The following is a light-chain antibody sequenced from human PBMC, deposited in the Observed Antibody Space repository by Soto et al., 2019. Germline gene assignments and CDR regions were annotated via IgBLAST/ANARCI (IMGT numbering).Light chain of an antibody. CDR1: QSVRSY. CDR3: QQRSNWPQFT. V-gene: IGKV3-11*01. CDR2: DAS. Sequence: EIVLTQSPATLSLSPGERATLSCRASQSVRSYVAWYQQKPGQAPRLLIYDASNRATGIPARFSGSGSGTDFTLTISSLEPEDFAVYYCQQRSNWPQFTCGPGTKVDIK. J-gene: IGKJ3*01.